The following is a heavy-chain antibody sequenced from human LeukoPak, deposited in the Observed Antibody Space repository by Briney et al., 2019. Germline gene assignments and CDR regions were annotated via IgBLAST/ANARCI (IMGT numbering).Heavy chain of an antibody. V-gene: IGHV3-7*01. J-gene: IGHJ4*02. D-gene: IGHD6-6*01. CDR1: GFTFSNYW. CDR2: IKQDGSDK. CDR3: ARRHASSSRDY. Sequence: GGSLRLSCAASGFTFSNYWMSWVRQAPGKGLEWVVNIKQDGSDKYYVDSVKGRFTISRDNAKNSLYLQMNSLRAEDTAVYYCARRHASSSRDYWGQGTLVTVSS.